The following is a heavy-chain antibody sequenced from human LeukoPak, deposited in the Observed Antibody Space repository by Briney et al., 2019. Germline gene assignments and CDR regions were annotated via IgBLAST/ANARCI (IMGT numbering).Heavy chain of an antibody. V-gene: IGHV1-46*01. CDR1: GYTFTGYY. D-gene: IGHD2-2*01. J-gene: IGHJ6*02. CDR2: INPSGGST. Sequence: ASVKVSCKASGYTFTGYYMHWVRQAPGQGLEWMGIINPSGGSTSYAQKFQGRVTMTRDTSTSTVYMELSSLRSEDTAVYYCASAIVVVPAAIFYGMDVWGQGTTVTVSS. CDR3: ASAIVVVPAAIFYGMDV.